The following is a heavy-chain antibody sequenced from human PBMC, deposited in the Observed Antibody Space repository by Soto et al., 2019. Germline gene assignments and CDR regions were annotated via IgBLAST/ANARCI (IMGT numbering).Heavy chain of an antibody. V-gene: IGHV2-5*02. J-gene: IGHJ6*02. CDR3: ARMVGLVSPDYYYYGMDV. CDR2: IYWDDDK. D-gene: IGHD2-15*01. CDR1: GFSLSTSGVG. Sequence: SGPTLVNPTQTLTLTCTFSGFSLSTSGVGVGWIRQPPGKALEWLALIYWDDDKRYSPSLKSRLTITKDTSKNQVVLTMTNMDTVDTASFYFARMVGLVSPDYYYYGMDVWGQGTTVTVSS.